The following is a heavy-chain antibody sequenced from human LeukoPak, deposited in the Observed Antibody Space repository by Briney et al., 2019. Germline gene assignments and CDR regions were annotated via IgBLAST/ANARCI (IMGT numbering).Heavy chain of an antibody. Sequence: GASVKVSCKASGGTFSSYAISWVRQAPGQGLEWMGGIIPIFGTANYAQKFQGRVTITTDESTSTAYMELSSLRSEDTAVYYCARDVFSDIVVVPAYYYYYMDVWGKGTTVTVSS. V-gene: IGHV1-69*05. J-gene: IGHJ6*03. D-gene: IGHD2-2*01. CDR1: GGTFSSYA. CDR3: ARDVFSDIVVVPAYYYYYMDV. CDR2: IIPIFGTA.